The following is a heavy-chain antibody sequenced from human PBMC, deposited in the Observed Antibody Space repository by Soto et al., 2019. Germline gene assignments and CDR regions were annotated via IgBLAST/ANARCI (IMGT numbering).Heavy chain of an antibody. CDR1: GFTFSSYG. CDR2: ISYDGSNK. CDR3: AKDSRDQAAGWGYYYGMDV. J-gene: IGHJ6*02. V-gene: IGHV3-30*18. Sequence: GGSLRLSCAASGFTFSSYGMHWVRQAPGKGLEWVAVISYDGSNKYYADSVKGRFTISRDNSKNTLYLQMNSLRTEDTALYYCAKDSRDQAAGWGYYYGMDVWGQGTTVTVSS. D-gene: IGHD6-25*01.